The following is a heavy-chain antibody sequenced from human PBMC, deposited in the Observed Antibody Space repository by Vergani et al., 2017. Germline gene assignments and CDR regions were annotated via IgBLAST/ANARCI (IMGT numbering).Heavy chain of an antibody. CDR3: ARGPSEIYYGWGPIDY. CDR2: IYYSGST. CDR1: GGSISSGDYY. D-gene: IGHD3-10*01. Sequence: QVQLQESGPGLVKPSQTLSLTCTVSGGSISSGDYYWSWIRQPPGKGLEWIGYIYYSGSTYYNPSLKSRVTISVDTSKNQFSLKLSSVTAADTAVYYCARGPSEIYYGWGPIDYWGQGTLVTVSS. J-gene: IGHJ4*02. V-gene: IGHV4-30-4*01.